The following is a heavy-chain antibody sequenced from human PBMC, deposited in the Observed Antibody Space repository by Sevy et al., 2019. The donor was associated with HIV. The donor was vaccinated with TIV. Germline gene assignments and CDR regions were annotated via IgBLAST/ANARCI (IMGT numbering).Heavy chain of an antibody. CDR2: ISGSGGST. D-gene: IGHD3-16*01. CDR1: GFTFSSYA. V-gene: IGHV3-23*01. CDR3: AKDHPRPTIPMITFGGVSSAGYFDY. J-gene: IGHJ4*02. Sequence: GGSLRLSCAASGFTFSSYAMSWVRQAPGKGLEWVSAISGSGGSTYYADSVKGRFTISRDNSKNTRYLQMNSLRAEDTAVYYCAKDHPRPTIPMITFGGVSSAGYFDYWGQGTLVTVSS.